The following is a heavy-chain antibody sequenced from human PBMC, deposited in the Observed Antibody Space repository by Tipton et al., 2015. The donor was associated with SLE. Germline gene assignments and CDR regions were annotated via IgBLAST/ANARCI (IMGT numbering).Heavy chain of an antibody. D-gene: IGHD2-2*01. Sequence: LRLSCTVSGGSISSYYWSWIRQPPGKGLEWIGCIYTSGSTNYNPSLKSRVTISVDTSKNQFSLKLSSVTAADTAVYYCAREGVGYQLFPDYYYYYMDVWGKGTTVTVSS. J-gene: IGHJ6*03. CDR2: IYTSGST. V-gene: IGHV4-4*08. CDR1: GGSISSYY. CDR3: AREGVGYQLFPDYYYYYMDV.